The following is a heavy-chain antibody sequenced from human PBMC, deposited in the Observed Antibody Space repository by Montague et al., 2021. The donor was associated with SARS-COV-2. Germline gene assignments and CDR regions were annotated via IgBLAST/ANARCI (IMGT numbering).Heavy chain of an antibody. Sequence: TLSLTCTVSGGSISSGDYYWSWIRQPAGRTLEWIGRIYTTGSTSYNPSLKSRVTISVDTSKNQFSLKLSSVTAADTAVYYCAVNSNYYYYYGMDVWGQGTTVTVSS. D-gene: IGHD4-11*01. J-gene: IGHJ6*02. CDR1: GGSISSGDYY. CDR2: IYTTGST. CDR3: AVNSNYYYYYGMDV. V-gene: IGHV4-61*02.